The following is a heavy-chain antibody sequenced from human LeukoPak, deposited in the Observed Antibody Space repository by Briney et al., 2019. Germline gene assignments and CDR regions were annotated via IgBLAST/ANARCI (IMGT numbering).Heavy chain of an antibody. V-gene: IGHV4-4*02. CDR2: IFHSGST. CDR3: ARAPRAYCSTTGSCFQDY. Sequence: PSETLSLTCAVSGGSIGASINSPNWWSWVRQPPGKGLEWIGEIFHSGSTNYNPSLKSRVTMSVDKSKNQFSLNLTSVTAADTAVYFCARAPRAYCSTTGSCFQDYWGQGTLVTVSS. D-gene: IGHD2-2*01. J-gene: IGHJ4*02. CDR1: GGSIGASINSPNW.